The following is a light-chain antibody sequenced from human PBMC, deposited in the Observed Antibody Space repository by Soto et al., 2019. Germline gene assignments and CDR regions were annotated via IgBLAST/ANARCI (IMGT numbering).Light chain of an antibody. V-gene: IGKV3-20*01. J-gene: IGKJ2*03. Sequence: EIVLTQSPGTLSLSPGERATLSCRASQSVNNNYLAWYQQKPGQAPRLLIYGASSRATGIPDRFSGSGSGTDFPFTISRLEPEDFAVYYCKQYGSSQYSFGQGTKLEIK. CDR2: GAS. CDR1: QSVNNNY. CDR3: KQYGSSQYS.